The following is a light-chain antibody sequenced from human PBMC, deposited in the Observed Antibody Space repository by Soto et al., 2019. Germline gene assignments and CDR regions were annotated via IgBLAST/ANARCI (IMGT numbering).Light chain of an antibody. Sequence: QSVLTQPPSASETPGQRVTISCSGSSSNIGTNSVYWYQHLPGKAPKLLIYKKDQRPSGVPERFSGSRSGTSASLAISGLRSEDEGDYYCASWDDSLNAMTFGGGTKLTVL. CDR2: KKD. V-gene: IGLV1-47*01. CDR3: ASWDDSLNAMT. J-gene: IGLJ2*01. CDR1: SSNIGTNS.